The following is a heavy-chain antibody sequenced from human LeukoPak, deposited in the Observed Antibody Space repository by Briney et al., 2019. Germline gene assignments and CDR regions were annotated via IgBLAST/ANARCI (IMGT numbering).Heavy chain of an antibody. CDR3: ARVCSIFGVVIIPANWFDP. Sequence: SETLPLTCAVYGGSFSGYYWSWIRQPPGKGLEWIGEINHSGSTNYNPSLKSRVTISVDTSKNQFSLKLSSVTAADTAVYYCARVCSIFGVVIIPANWFDPWGQGTLVTVSS. CDR1: GGSFSGYY. CDR2: INHSGST. J-gene: IGHJ5*02. D-gene: IGHD3-3*01. V-gene: IGHV4-34*01.